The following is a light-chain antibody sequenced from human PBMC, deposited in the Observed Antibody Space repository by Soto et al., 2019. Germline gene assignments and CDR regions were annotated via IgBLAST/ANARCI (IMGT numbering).Light chain of an antibody. Sequence: EFVLTQSPGTLSLSPGDRATLSCTASQSGFSTYLAWFQLRPGQAPRLLLYAASIRATGIPDRFSGSGSGTDFTLTISRLEPEDVAVYYCHQYGNSPWTLGQGTKV. CDR1: QSGFSTY. CDR3: HQYGNSPWT. V-gene: IGKV3-20*01. CDR2: AAS. J-gene: IGKJ1*01.